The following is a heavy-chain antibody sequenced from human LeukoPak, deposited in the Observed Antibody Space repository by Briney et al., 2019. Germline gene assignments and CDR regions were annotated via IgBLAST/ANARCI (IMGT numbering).Heavy chain of an antibody. Sequence: GGSLRLSCAASGFTFSSYAMSWVRRAPGKGLEWVSAISGSGGSTYYADSVKGRFTISRDNSKNTLYLQMNSLRAEDTAVYYCAKAGYCSGGSCYSASPFDYWGQGTLVTVSS. CDR1: GFTFSSYA. CDR3: AKAGYCSGGSCYSASPFDY. J-gene: IGHJ4*02. CDR2: ISGSGGST. D-gene: IGHD2-15*01. V-gene: IGHV3-23*01.